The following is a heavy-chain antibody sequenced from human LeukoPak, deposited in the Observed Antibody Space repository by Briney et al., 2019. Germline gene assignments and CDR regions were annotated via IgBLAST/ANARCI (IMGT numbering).Heavy chain of an antibody. CDR1: GFTFTSSA. Sequence: SVKVSCKASGFTFTSSAMQWVRQARGQRLEWIGWIGVGSGNTNYAQKFQERVAITRDMSTSTAYLELSSLRSDDTAVYYCAAVRWSRVSDSSGYSYYYYGMDVWGQGTTVTVSS. D-gene: IGHD3-22*01. V-gene: IGHV1-58*02. J-gene: IGHJ6*02. CDR2: IGVGSGNT. CDR3: AAVRWSRVSDSSGYSYYYYGMDV.